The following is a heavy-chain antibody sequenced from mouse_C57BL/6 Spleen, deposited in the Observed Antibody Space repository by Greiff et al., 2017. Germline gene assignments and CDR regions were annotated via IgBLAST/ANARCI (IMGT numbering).Heavy chain of an antibody. CDR3: ARGGSSGYGYAMDY. CDR2: IDPSDSYT. CDR1: GYTFTSYW. Sequence: QVQLQQPGAELVMPGASVKLSCKASGYTFTSYWMHWVKQRPGQGLEWIGEIDPSDSYTNYNQKFKGKSTLTVDKSSSTAYMQLSSLTSEDSAVYYCARGGSSGYGYAMDYWGQGTSVTVSS. J-gene: IGHJ4*01. V-gene: IGHV1-69*01. D-gene: IGHD3-2*02.